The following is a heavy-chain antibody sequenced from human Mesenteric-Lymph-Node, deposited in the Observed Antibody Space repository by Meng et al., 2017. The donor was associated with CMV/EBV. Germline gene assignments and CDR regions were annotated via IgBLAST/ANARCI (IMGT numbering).Heavy chain of an antibody. J-gene: IGHJ4*02. CDR2: IIPILGIA. Sequence: SVKVSCKASGYTFTGYYMHWVRQAPGQGLEWMGRIIPILGIANYAQKFQGRVTITADKSTSTAYMELSSLRSEDTAVYYCARDLGSMGSSSGVGKLPIDYWGQGTLVTRLL. CDR1: GYTFTGYY. V-gene: IGHV1-69*04. D-gene: IGHD6-6*01. CDR3: ARDLGSMGSSSGVGKLPIDY.